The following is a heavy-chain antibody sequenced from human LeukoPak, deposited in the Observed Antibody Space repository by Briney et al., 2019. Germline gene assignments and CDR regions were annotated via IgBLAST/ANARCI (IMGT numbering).Heavy chain of an antibody. J-gene: IGHJ6*02. CDR1: GFTFSNYW. V-gene: IGHV3-7*03. CDR3: ARRNAMDV. CDR2: INRDGSER. Sequence: GFLRLSCAASGFTFSNYWMTWVRQAPGKGLEWVANINRDGSERYYVDSVKGRFTISRDDAKSSLYLQMNSLRAEDTAVYYCARRNAMDVWGQGTTVIVFS.